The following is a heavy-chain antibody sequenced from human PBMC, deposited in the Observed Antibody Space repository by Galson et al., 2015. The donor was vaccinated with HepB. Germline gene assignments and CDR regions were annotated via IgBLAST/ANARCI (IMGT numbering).Heavy chain of an antibody. V-gene: IGHV3-49*03. CDR2: ITGKAFGGTK. Sequence: SLRLSCAASGFTFGDYAMSWFRQGPGKGLEWVGFITGKAFGGTKEYAASVRGRFTISRDDSKSSAYLQMSSLKTEDTAVYYCTRGPGVEPLGIYYYYYGMDVWGQGTTVTVSS. CDR1: GFTFGDYA. D-gene: IGHD6-13*01. CDR3: TRGPGVEPLGIYYYYYGMDV. J-gene: IGHJ6*02.